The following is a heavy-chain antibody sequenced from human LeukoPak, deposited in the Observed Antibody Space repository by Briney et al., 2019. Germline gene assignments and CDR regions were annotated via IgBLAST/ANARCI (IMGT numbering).Heavy chain of an antibody. D-gene: IGHD2-21*02. J-gene: IGHJ3*02. CDR3: VRGPTSDSFDM. CDR1: GYNFPIFW. V-gene: IGHV5-51*01. Sequence: KDGESLKISCKGSGYNFPIFWIGWVRQMPGKGLEWMGIIYSGDSDTRYSPSFQGQVTISADKSITTAYLHWSSLRASDSAMYYCVRGPTSDSFDMWGQGTMVTVSS. CDR2: IYSGDSDT.